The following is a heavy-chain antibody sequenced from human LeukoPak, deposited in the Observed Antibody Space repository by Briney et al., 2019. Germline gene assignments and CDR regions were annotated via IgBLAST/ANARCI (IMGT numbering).Heavy chain of an antibody. J-gene: IGHJ3*02. D-gene: IGHD3-22*01. CDR2: ISYDGSNK. CDR1: GFTFSSYG. V-gene: IGHV3-30*18. CDR3: AKDRGDYYDSSGYYSGGFDI. Sequence: PGGSLRLSCAASGFTFSSYGMHWVRQAPGKGLEWVAVISYDGSNKYHADSVKGRFTISRDNSKNTLYLQMNSLRAEDTAVYYCAKDRGDYYDSSGYYSGGFDIWGQGTMVTVSS.